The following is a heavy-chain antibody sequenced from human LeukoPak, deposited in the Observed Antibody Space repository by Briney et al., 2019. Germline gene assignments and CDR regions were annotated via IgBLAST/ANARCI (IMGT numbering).Heavy chain of an antibody. CDR1: GFTFSRNS. CDR3: ARDPLSCSGGNCYFDY. V-gene: IGHV3-21*01. CDR2: ISSSSVYI. J-gene: IGHJ4*02. Sequence: PGGSLRLSCVASGFTFSRNSMNWVRQAPGKGLEWVSSISSSSVYIFYADSVKGRFTISRDNAKNSLYLQMNSLRAEDTAVYYCARDPLSCSGGNCYFDYWGQGTLVTVSS. D-gene: IGHD2-15*01.